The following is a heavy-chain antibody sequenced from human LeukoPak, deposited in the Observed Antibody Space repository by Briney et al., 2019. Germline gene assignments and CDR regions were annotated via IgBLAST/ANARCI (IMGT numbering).Heavy chain of an antibody. CDR2: ISGSGGST. CDR1: GFTFSSYA. V-gene: IGHV3-23*01. Sequence: PGGSLRLSCAASGFTFSSYAMSWVRQAPGKGLEWVAAISGSGGSTYYADSVEGRFTISRDNSKNTLYLQMDSLRAEDTALYYCARKKWEPTSNDAFDIWGQGTMVTVSS. D-gene: IGHD1-26*01. CDR3: ARKKWEPTSNDAFDI. J-gene: IGHJ3*02.